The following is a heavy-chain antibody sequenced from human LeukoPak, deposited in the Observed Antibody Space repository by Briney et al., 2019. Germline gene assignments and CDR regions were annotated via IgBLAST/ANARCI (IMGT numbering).Heavy chain of an antibody. D-gene: IGHD4-11*01. V-gene: IGHV3-23*01. Sequence: GGSLRLSRVASGFTFSDYAMNWVRQAPGKGLEWVSTFKTNSGQVYHAESVRGRFTISRDNSKNTVYLQMSSLRAEDTALYYCARSVPDYTRFDYWGQGALVTVSP. CDR2: FKTNSGQV. CDR1: GFTFSDYA. CDR3: ARSVPDYTRFDY. J-gene: IGHJ4*02.